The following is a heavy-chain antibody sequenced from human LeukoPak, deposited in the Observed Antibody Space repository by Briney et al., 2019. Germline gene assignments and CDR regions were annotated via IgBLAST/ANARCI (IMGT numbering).Heavy chain of an antibody. Sequence: ASVKVSCKASEYTFPSYDINWVGQATGQGREWMGWMNPNSGNTGYAQKFQGRVTMTRVTSISTAYMELNNLTSEDTAVYYCARGSWGEIAGRKSFEFWGQGSLVTVSS. D-gene: IGHD6-6*01. CDR3: ARGSWGEIAGRKSFEF. CDR2: MNPNSGNT. V-gene: IGHV1-8*01. CDR1: EYTFPSYD. J-gene: IGHJ4*02.